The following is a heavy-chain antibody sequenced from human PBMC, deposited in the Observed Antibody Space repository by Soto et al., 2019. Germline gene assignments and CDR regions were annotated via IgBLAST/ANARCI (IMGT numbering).Heavy chain of an antibody. CDR1: GYSFTSAD. CDR2: INPNTGNA. J-gene: IGHJ5*02. V-gene: IGHV1-8*01. CDR3: ATDVVGTTDRFDP. Sequence: GASVKVSCKAFGYSFTSADINWVRQTTGQGLEWMGWINPNTGNAGYAQKFQGRVTMTRDTAVNTAYMELTSLTSDDTAVYFCATDVVGTTDRFDPWGQGTLVTVSS. D-gene: IGHD1-7*01.